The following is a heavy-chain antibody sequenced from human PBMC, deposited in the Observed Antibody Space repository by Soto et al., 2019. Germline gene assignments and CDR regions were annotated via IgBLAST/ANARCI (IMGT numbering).Heavy chain of an antibody. CDR1: GGSISSYY. J-gene: IGHJ3*02. CDR2: IYYSGST. CDR3: ARANVVVVVATPHDAFDI. Sequence: SETLSLTCTVSGGSISSYYWSWIRQPPGKGLEWIGYIYYSGSTNYNPSLKSRVTISVDTSKNQFSLKLSSVTAADTAVYYCARANVVVVVATPHDAFDIWGQGTMVT. D-gene: IGHD2-15*01. V-gene: IGHV4-59*01.